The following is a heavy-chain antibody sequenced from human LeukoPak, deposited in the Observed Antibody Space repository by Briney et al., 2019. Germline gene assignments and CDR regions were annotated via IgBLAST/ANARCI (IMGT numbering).Heavy chain of an antibody. Sequence: GGSLRLSCAASGFTFSSHWMHWVRQAPGKGLVWVSRLKSDGRSTSYADSVKGRFTISRDNAKNTLYPQMNSLRAEDTAVYYCAKDRGMGQWLVQGAFDIWGQGTMVTVSS. CDR3: AKDRGMGQWLVQGAFDI. CDR2: LKSDGRST. J-gene: IGHJ3*02. D-gene: IGHD6-19*01. CDR1: GFTFSSHW. V-gene: IGHV3-74*01.